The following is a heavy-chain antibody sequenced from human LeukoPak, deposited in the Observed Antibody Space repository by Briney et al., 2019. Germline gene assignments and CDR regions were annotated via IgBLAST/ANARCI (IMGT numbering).Heavy chain of an antibody. CDR3: ARGRVLNY. J-gene: IGHJ4*02. V-gene: IGHV4-39*07. CDR2: IYYSGST. Sequence: SETLSLTCVVSGGSISSTSYCWGWIRQPPGKGLEWIGSIYYSGSTYYSPSLKSRVTISVDTSKNQFSLKLSSVTAADTAVYYCARGRVLNYWGQGTLVTVSS. CDR1: GGSISSTSYC.